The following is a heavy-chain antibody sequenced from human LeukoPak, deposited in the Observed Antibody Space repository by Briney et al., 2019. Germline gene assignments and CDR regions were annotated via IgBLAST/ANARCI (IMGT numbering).Heavy chain of an antibody. CDR3: ACREFYSPWPGP. Sequence: GESLKISCKGSGYSFTSYWIGWVRQTPGKGLEWMGVIYPDDSRTSYNPSFERQVTISADKSITTAYLQWSSLKASDTAMYYCACREFYSPWPGPWGQGTLVTVSS. D-gene: IGHD5-18*01. J-gene: IGHJ5*02. CDR2: IYPDDSRT. V-gene: IGHV5-51*01. CDR1: GYSFTSYW.